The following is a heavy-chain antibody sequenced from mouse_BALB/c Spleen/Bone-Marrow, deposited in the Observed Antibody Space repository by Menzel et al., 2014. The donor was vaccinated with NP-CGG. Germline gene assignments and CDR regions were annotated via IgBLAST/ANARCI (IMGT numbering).Heavy chain of an antibody. CDR3: TIGGLDY. V-gene: IGHV1S16*01. CDR1: GYTFTSYW. CDR2: INPSNGGT. Sequence: SGAELVKPGASVKLSCKASGYTFTSYWIHWVKLRPGQGFEWIGEINPSNGGTNYNEKFKRKATLTVDKSSSTAYMQLSSLTSEDSAVYYCTIGGLDYWGQGTTLTVSS. J-gene: IGHJ2*01.